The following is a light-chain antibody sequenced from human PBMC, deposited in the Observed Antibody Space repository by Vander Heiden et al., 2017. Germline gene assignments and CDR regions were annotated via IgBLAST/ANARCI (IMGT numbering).Light chain of an antibody. J-gene: IGKJ2*01. CDR1: QSVSSN. CDR3: QQYKNWPLRYT. V-gene: IGKV3-15*01. Sequence: EIVMTQSPATLSVSPGARATLSCRASQSVSSNLAWYQHKPGQAPRLLIYDASTRATGIPARFSGSGSGTEFTLTISSLQSEDFAVYYCQQYKNWPLRYTFGQGTKLEIK. CDR2: DAS.